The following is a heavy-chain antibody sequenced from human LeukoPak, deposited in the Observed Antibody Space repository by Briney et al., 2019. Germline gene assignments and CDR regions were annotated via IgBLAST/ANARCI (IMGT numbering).Heavy chain of an antibody. CDR2: INPNGGRI. CDR3: ARDIVMVTYWFDP. Sequence: GASVKVSCTASGYTFIGYFIHWVRQAPGQGLEWMGWINPNGGRINYAQKFQGRVTMTRDTSISTAYMELSRLRSDDSAVYYCARDIVMVTYWFDPWGQGTLVTVSS. CDR1: GYTFIGYF. J-gene: IGHJ5*02. V-gene: IGHV1-2*02. D-gene: IGHD5-18*01.